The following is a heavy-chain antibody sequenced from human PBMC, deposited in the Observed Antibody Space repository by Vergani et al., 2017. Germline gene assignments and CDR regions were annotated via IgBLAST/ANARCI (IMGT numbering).Heavy chain of an antibody. D-gene: IGHD5-24*01. CDR1: GFTFSSYA. CDR3: AKDTRWLQFQAFDY. CDR2: ISYDGSNK. J-gene: IGHJ4*02. Sequence: QVQLVESGGGVVQPGRSLRLSCAASGFTFSSYAMHWVRQAPGKGLEWVAVISYDGSNKYYADSVKGRFTISRDNAKNSLYLQMNSLRAEDTALYYCAKDTRWLQFQAFDYWGQGTLVTVSS. V-gene: IGHV3-30*04.